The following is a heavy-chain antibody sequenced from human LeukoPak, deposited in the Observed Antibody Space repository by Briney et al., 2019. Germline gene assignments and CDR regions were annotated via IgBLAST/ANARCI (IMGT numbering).Heavy chain of an antibody. CDR3: ARVGVSSSGSAAFDY. D-gene: IGHD6-6*01. J-gene: IGHJ4*02. Sequence: GASVKVSCKASGYTFTSYGISWVRQAPGQGLEWMGRIIPILGIANYAQKFQGRVTITADKSTSTAYMELSSLRSEDTAVYYCARVGVSSSGSAAFDYWGQGTLVTVSS. V-gene: IGHV1-69*04. CDR1: GYTFTSYG. CDR2: IIPILGIA.